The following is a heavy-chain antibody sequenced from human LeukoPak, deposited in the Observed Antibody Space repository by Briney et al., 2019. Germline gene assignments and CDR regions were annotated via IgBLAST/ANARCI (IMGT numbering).Heavy chain of an antibody. V-gene: IGHV4-39*01. J-gene: IGHJ6*03. Sequence: KTSETLSLTCTVSGGSISSYYWGWIRQPPGKGLEWIGSIYYSGSTYYNPSLKSRVTISVDTSKNQFSLKLSSVTAADTAVYYCARHPMYDSSGYYYRVNYYYMDVWGKGTTVTISS. CDR1: GGSISSYY. CDR3: ARHPMYDSSGYYYRVNYYYMDV. CDR2: IYYSGST. D-gene: IGHD3-22*01.